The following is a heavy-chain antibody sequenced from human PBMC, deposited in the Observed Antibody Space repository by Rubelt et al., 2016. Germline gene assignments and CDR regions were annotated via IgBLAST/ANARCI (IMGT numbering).Heavy chain of an antibody. Sequence: QITLKESGPTLVEPTQTLTLTCTFSGFSLSTSGVGVGWIRQPPGKALEWLSVIYWDNDKRYSPSLKSRLTISKATSDTNVVLTMTNMDAADTGTYYCARRRGYSSDWATGYFDYWGQGTLVTVSS. J-gene: IGHJ4*02. V-gene: IGHV2-5*02. CDR3: ARRRGYSSDWATGYFDY. CDR2: IYWDNDK. D-gene: IGHD6-19*01. CDR1: GFSLSTSGVG.